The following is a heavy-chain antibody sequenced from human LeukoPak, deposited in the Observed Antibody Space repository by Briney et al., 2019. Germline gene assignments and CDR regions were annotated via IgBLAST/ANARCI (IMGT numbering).Heavy chain of an antibody. V-gene: IGHV1-8*01. CDR1: GYTFASYD. J-gene: IGHJ5*02. D-gene: IGHD2/OR15-2a*01. CDR3: ARGFNNYLLAAFDP. CDR2: MNPNSGNA. Sequence: GASVKVSCKASGYTFASYDINWVRQATGQGLEWMGWMNPNSGNAGYAQKFQGRVTMTRNTSISTAYMELSSLRSEDTAVYYCARGFNNYLLAAFDPWGQGTLVTVSS.